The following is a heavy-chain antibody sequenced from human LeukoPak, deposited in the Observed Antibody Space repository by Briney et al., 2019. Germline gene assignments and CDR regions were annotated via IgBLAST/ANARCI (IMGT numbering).Heavy chain of an antibody. CDR3: ARGESKRYSGYDYYVMDV. D-gene: IGHD5-12*01. Sequence: SETLSLTCTVSGGSISSYYWSWIRQPPGKGLEWNGYINYSGSTNYNPSLKRRVTISVDTSKNQFSLKLSSVTAADTAVYYCARGESKRYSGYDYYVMDVWGQGTTVTVSS. CDR2: INYSGST. V-gene: IGHV4-59*01. CDR1: GGSISSYY. J-gene: IGHJ6*02.